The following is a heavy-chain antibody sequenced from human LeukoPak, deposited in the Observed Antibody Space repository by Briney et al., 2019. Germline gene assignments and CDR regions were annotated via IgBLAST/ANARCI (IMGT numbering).Heavy chain of an antibody. CDR3: ARGRRYIDY. V-gene: IGHV4-34*01. J-gene: IGHJ4*02. CDR2: INHSGST. Sequence: SETLSLTCAVYGGSFSGYYWSWIRQPPGKGLEWIGEINHSGSTNYNPSLKSQVTISVDTSKNQFSLKLSSVTAADTAVYYCARGRRYIDYWGQGTLVTVSS. CDR1: GGSFSGYY.